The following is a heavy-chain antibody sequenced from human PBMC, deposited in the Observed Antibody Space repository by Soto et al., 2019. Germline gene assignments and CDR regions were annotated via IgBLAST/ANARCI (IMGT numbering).Heavy chain of an antibody. CDR2: IWYDGSHE. V-gene: IGHV3-33*01. CDR1: GFTFTTYG. CDR3: ARNHNYPGFSGHYYGAGGLDS. J-gene: IGHJ4*02. Sequence: QVQLVESGGSVVQTGTSLRLSCAASGFTFTTYGMHWVRQAPGKGLVWVAGIWYDGSHESYADSVKGRYPISRHNSRRTHSLPMRSLRAEDTALYFCARNHNYPGFSGHYYGAGGLDSWGPGTLVTVSS. D-gene: IGHD3-22*01.